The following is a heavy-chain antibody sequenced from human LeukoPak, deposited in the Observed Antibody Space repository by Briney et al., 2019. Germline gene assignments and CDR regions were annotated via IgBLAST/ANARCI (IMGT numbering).Heavy chain of an antibody. CDR2: INHSGST. CDR3: AAFRGFGGAG. D-gene: IGHD3-10*01. CDR1: GGSFSGYY. V-gene: IGHV4-34*01. J-gene: IGHJ4*02. Sequence: SETLSLTCAVYGGSFSGYYWSWIRQPPGKGLEWIGEINHSGSTNYNPSLKSRVTISVDTSKNQFSLKLSSVTAADTAVYYCAAFRGFGGAGWGQGTLVTVSS.